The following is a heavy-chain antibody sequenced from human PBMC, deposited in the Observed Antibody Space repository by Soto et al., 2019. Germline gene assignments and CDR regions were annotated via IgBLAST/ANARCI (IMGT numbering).Heavy chain of an antibody. CDR1: GFIFENFG. CDR2: ISGSGFKK. J-gene: IGHJ5*02. V-gene: IGHV3-23*01. CDR3: AKNQGVELVPLATVDWFDP. Sequence: GGSLRRSCAASGFIFENFGMSWVRQAPGKGLEWISSISGSGFKKYYADSVKGRFTISRDNSKSTVYLELNNLSAEDTAVYHCAKNQGVELVPLATVDWFDPWGQGSVVTVSS. D-gene: IGHD1-26*01.